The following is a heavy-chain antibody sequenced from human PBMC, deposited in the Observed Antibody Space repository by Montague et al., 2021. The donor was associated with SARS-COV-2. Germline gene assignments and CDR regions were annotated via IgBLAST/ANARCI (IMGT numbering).Heavy chain of an antibody. CDR1: GFTFSSYA. CDR2: INHSGST. Sequence: LRLSCAASGFTFSSYAMHWIRQPPGKGLEWIGEINHSGSTNYNPSLKSRVTISVDTSKNQFSLKLSSVTAADTAVYYCARGNQERITIFGVVTHMDVWGKGTTVTVSS. CDR3: ARGNQERITIFGVVTHMDV. V-gene: IGHV4-34*01. D-gene: IGHD3-3*01. J-gene: IGHJ6*03.